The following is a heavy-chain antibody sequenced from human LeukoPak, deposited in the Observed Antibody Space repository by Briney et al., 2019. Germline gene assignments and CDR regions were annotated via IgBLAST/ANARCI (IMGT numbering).Heavy chain of an antibody. D-gene: IGHD2-2*01. CDR1: GFTFSSYA. CDR2: ISGSGGST. V-gene: IGHV3-23*01. CDR3: AKEGYCSSTSCYAGGLDY. J-gene: IGHJ4*02. Sequence: GGSLRLSCAASGFTFSSYAMSWVRQAPGKGLECVSAISGSGGSTYYADSVKGRLTISRDNSKNTLFLQMNILRAEDTAVYYCAKEGYCSSTSCYAGGLDYWGQGTLVTVSS.